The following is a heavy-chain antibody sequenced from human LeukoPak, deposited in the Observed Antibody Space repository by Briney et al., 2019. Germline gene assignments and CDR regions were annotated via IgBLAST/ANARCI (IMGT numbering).Heavy chain of an antibody. Sequence: PSETLSLTCTVSGGSISNYYWSWIRQPPGKRLEWIGYIYYSGSTHYNPSLKSRVTISLDTSKNQFSLKLSSVTAADTAVYYCARMKDGYSIFDYWGQGTLVTVSS. CDR2: IYYSGST. CDR3: ARMKDGYSIFDY. D-gene: IGHD5-24*01. J-gene: IGHJ4*02. V-gene: IGHV4-59*01. CDR1: GGSISNYY.